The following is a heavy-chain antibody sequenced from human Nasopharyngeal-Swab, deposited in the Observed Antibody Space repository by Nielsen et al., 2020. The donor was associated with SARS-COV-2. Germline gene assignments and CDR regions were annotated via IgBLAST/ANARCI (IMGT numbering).Heavy chain of an antibody. V-gene: IGHV3-30-3*01. D-gene: IGHD3-22*01. CDR1: GFTFSSYA. CDR3: AREDTMIVTPDY. Sequence: GESLKISCAASGFTFSSYATHWVRQAPGKGLEWVAVISYDGSNKYYADSVKGRFTISRDNSKNTLYLQMNSLRAEDTAVYYCAREDTMIVTPDYWGQGTLVTVSS. J-gene: IGHJ4*02. CDR2: ISYDGSNK.